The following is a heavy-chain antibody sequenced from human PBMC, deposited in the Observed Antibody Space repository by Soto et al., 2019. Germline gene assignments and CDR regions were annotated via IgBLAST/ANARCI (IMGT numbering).Heavy chain of an antibody. D-gene: IGHD6-19*01. J-gene: IGHJ6*02. CDR3: ARDGSSYNGDWYNYWGMDV. Sequence: GGSLRLSCAASGFSFVNYAMNWVRQAPGKGLEWVSGLSGSGTSTYYADSVKGRFTISRDNAKNSVYLHVDSLRVEDTAVYYCARDGSSYNGDWYNYWGMDVWGQGATVTVSS. V-gene: IGHV3-23*01. CDR2: LSGSGTST. CDR1: GFSFVNYA.